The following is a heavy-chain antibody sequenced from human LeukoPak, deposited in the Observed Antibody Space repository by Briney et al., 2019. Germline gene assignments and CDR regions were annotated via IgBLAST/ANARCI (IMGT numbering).Heavy chain of an antibody. CDR1: GFTFSSYS. Sequence: GGSLRLSCAASGFTFSSYSMTWVRQAPGKGLEWVSSISSSSSYIYYADSVKGRFTISRDNAKNSLYLQMNSLRAEDTALYYCAKDKLSNLAVGITLIYWGQGTLVTVSS. CDR3: AKDKLSNLAVGITLIY. CDR2: ISSSSSYI. V-gene: IGHV3-21*04. D-gene: IGHD3-22*01. J-gene: IGHJ4*02.